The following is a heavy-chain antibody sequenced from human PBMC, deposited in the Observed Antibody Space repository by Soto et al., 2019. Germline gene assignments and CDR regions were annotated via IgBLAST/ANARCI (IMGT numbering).Heavy chain of an antibody. CDR3: ARGGYYYDSSGYYNWFDP. CDR2: IIPILGIA. V-gene: IGHV1-69*10. J-gene: IGHJ5*02. D-gene: IGHD3-22*01. CDR1: GGTFSSYA. Sequence: ASVKVSCKASGGTFSSYAISWVRQAPGQGLEWMGGIIPILGIANYAQKFQGRVTITADKSTSTAYMELSSLRSKDTAVYYCARGGYYYDSSGYYNWFDPWGQGTLVTVSS.